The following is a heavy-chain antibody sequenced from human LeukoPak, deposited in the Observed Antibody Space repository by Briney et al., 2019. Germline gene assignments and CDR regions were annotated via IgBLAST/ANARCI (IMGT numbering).Heavy chain of an antibody. CDR3: ASDGQMSAAVYYFDY. V-gene: IGHV3-30*04. J-gene: IGHJ4*02. CDR2: LSNDGRDK. Sequence: GGSLRLSCAASGFTFSSYPMHWVRQAPGKGVEWVAVLSNDGRDKHYADSVKGRFTVSRDNSKNTLYLQMNSLRAEDTAVYYCASDGQMSAAVYYFDYWGQGTLVTVSS. D-gene: IGHD6-13*01. CDR1: GFTFSSYP.